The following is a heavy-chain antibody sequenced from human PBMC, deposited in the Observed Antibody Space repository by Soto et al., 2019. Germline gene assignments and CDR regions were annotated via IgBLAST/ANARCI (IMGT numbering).Heavy chain of an antibody. Sequence: QLQLQESGPGLVKPSEALSLTCSVSGGSISSSSYYWGWIRQPPGKGLEWIGSIYYSGSTYYNPSLKSRVTISIDKSKNQFSLKLSSLTAADTAMYYCARLEGLATISYYFDFWGQGTLVTVSS. V-gene: IGHV4-39*01. CDR3: ARLEGLATISYYFDF. D-gene: IGHD3-9*01. CDR2: IYYSGST. CDR1: GGSISSSSYY. J-gene: IGHJ4*02.